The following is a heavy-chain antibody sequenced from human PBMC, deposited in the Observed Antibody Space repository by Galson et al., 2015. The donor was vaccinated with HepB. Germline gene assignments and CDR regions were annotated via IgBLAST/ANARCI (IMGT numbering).Heavy chain of an antibody. Sequence: SVKVSCKASGGTFSSYAISWVRQAPGQGLEWMGGIIPIFGTANYAQKFQGRVTITADESTSTAYMELSSLRSEDTAVYYCAREVYCSSTSCYSWFDPWGQGTLVTVSS. CDR2: IIPIFGTA. D-gene: IGHD2-2*01. CDR1: GGTFSSYA. CDR3: AREVYCSSTSCYSWFDP. J-gene: IGHJ5*02. V-gene: IGHV1-69*13.